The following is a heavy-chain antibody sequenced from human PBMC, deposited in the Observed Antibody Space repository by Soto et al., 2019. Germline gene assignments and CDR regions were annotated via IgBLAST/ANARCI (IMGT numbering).Heavy chain of an antibody. Sequence: SETLSLTCTVSAASFSKYYCTWIRQPPWKGLEWIGYVYFNGNTNYNPSLKRRVSISIDTSKNQISLTLNSVTAADTAVYYCASVTFGGVVLAHWGQGTLVTLCS. CDR2: VYFNGNT. V-gene: IGHV4-59*01. CDR3: ASVTFGGVVLAH. J-gene: IGHJ4*02. CDR1: AASFSKYY. D-gene: IGHD3-16*01.